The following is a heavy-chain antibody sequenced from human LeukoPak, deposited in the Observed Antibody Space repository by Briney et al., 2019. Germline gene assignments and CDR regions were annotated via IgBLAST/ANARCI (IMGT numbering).Heavy chain of an antibody. CDR2: ISVSGGNT. V-gene: IGHV3-23*01. CDR1: GFTFSSYA. CDR3: AKVRVGLLWFGEFDYFDY. D-gene: IGHD3-10*01. Sequence: GGSLRLSCAASGFTFSSYAMSSVRQAPGKGLEWVSAISVSGGNTYYADSVKGRFTISRDNSKNTLYLQMNSLRAEDTAVYYCAKVRVGLLWFGEFDYFDYWGQGTLVTVSS. J-gene: IGHJ4*02.